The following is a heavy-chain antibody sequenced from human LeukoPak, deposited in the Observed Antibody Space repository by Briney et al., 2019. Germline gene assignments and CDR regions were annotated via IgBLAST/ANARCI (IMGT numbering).Heavy chain of an antibody. CDR1: GFIFSSYA. V-gene: IGHV3-23*01. CDR2: IGSDGST. CDR3: AKGIKSPGDP. J-gene: IGHJ5*02. Sequence: GGSLRLSCAASGFIFSSYAMTWVRQAPGKGLEWVSAIGSDGSTYYADSVKGRFTISRDNSKNTLYLEMNSLRADDTAIYYCAKGIKSPGDPWGQGTLVTVSS. D-gene: IGHD2/OR15-2a*01.